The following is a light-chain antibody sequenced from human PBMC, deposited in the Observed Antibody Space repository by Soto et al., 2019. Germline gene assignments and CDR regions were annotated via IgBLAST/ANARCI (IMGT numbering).Light chain of an antibody. Sequence: EIVLTQSPGTLSLSPWERATLSCRASQSVSSYLAWYQQKPGQAPRLLIYDASNRATGIPARFSGSGSGTDFTLTISSLEPEDFAVYYCQQRSNWPLITFGQGTRLEIK. J-gene: IGKJ5*01. CDR1: QSVSSY. V-gene: IGKV3-11*01. CDR2: DAS. CDR3: QQRSNWPLIT.